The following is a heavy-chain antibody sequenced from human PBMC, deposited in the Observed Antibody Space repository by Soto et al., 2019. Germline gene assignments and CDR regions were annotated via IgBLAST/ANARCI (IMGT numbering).Heavy chain of an antibody. D-gene: IGHD2-2*03. J-gene: IGHJ4*01. CDR1: GGSLSPYY. CDR3: ARHGWQVLPFFDF. Sequence: SDTLSLTCAVSGGSLSPYYWSWIRQSPGKGLEWIGFIFYNGSTNYNPTLKNRIAISVDTSKNQFSLKLNSVTAADTAVYYCARHGWQVLPFFDFWAHGSLVTVSS. V-gene: IGHV4-59*08. CDR2: IFYNGST.